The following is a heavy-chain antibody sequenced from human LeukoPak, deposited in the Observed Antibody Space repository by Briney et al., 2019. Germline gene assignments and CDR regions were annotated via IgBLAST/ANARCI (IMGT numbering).Heavy chain of an antibody. Sequence: GGSLRLSCEASGFTFSTHWMSWVRQAPGKGLEWVASITPDGSQKHYVDSVKGRFTISRDNTENSLYLQMHGLGAEDTAVYYCARLLGTATTYDYWGQGTLVTVSS. CDR3: ARLLGTATTYDY. CDR2: ITPDGSQK. J-gene: IGHJ4*02. D-gene: IGHD5-24*01. CDR1: GFTFSTHW. V-gene: IGHV3-7*01.